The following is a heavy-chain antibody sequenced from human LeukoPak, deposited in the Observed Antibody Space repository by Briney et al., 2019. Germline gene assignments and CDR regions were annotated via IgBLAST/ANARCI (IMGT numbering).Heavy chain of an antibody. V-gene: IGHV4-4*07. D-gene: IGHD3-10*01. CDR1: GGSISSYY. CDR3: ARDSGYYGSGSPWYFDY. Sequence: PSETLSLTCTVSGGSISSYYWSWIRQPAGKGLEWIGRIYTSGSTNYNPSLKSRVTMSVDTSKNQFSLKLSSVTAADMAVYYCARDSGYYGSGSPWYFDYWGQGTLVTVSS. J-gene: IGHJ4*02. CDR2: IYTSGST.